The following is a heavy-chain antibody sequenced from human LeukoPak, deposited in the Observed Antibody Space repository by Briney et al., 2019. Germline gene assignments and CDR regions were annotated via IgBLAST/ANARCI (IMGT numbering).Heavy chain of an antibody. CDR2: INHSGST. J-gene: IGHJ4*02. D-gene: IGHD3-22*01. Sequence: SETLSLTCAVYGGSFSGYYWSWIRQPPGKGLEWIGEINHSGSTNYNPSLKSRVTISVDTSKNQFSLKLSSVTAADTAVYYCARDALLSYYDSSGCDYWGQGTLVTVSS. CDR3: ARDALLSYYDSSGCDY. V-gene: IGHV4-34*01. CDR1: GGSFSGYY.